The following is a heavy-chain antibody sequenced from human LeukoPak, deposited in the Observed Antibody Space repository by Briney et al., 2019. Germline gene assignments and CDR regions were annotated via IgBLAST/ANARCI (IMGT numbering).Heavy chain of an antibody. V-gene: IGHV4-34*01. CDR1: GGAFSGYY. Sequence: SETLSLTCAVYGGAFSGYYWSWIRQPPGKGLEWIGEINHSGSTNYNPSLKNRVTISVDTSKNQFSLKLSSVTAADTAVYYCARISELMTTVTYFDYWGQGTLVTVSS. J-gene: IGHJ4*02. CDR3: ARISELMTTVTYFDY. CDR2: INHSGST. D-gene: IGHD4-17*01.